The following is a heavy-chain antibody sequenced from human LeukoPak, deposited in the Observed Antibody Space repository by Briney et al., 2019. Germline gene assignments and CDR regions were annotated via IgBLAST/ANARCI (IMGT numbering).Heavy chain of an antibody. Sequence: SETLSLTCTVFTGAISGVYWTWLPRPPRQALVWVGYICYAGTTDSNPSLKRRVTISVVTSKKQFLLKLSSVTAAETAVYYCARGYGRYFDYWGQETLVTVSS. D-gene: IGHD5-18*01. V-gene: IGHV4-59*01. CDR1: TGAISGVY. CDR2: ICYAGTT. CDR3: ARGYGRYFDY. J-gene: IGHJ4*02.